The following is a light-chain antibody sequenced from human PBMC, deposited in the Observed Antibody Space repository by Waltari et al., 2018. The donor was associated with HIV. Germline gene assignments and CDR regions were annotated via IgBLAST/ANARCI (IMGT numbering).Light chain of an antibody. CDR3: AAWDDRLNGLV. CDR2: NNS. J-gene: IGLJ2*01. CDR1: SSNIGSNS. V-gene: IGLV1-44*01. Sequence: QSVLTQPPSTSGTPGQRVTISCSGGSSNIGSNSVNWYQQFPGTAPKLLIHNNSQRPSGVPDQCSGSKSGTSASLASSGLQSEDEAHYYCAAWDDRLNGLVFGGGTKLTVL.